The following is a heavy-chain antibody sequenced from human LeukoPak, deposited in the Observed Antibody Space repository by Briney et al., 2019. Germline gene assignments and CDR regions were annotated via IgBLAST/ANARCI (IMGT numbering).Heavy chain of an antibody. CDR2: MKTDGSEK. V-gene: IGHV3-7*01. J-gene: IGHJ4*02. Sequence: GGSLRLSCAASGFTFTTYWIHWIRQAPGKGLEWVANMKTDGSEKYYVDSVKGRFTISRGNTKNSVYLQMNSLRAEDTAVYYCARDFVLGRRGYWGQGTLVTVSS. CDR3: ARDFVLGRRGY. CDR1: GFTFTTYW. D-gene: IGHD3-10*01.